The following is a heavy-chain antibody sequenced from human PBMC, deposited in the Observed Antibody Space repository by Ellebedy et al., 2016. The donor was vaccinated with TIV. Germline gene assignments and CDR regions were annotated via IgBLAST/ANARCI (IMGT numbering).Heavy chain of an antibody. CDR1: GDSVSSNSAA. CDR2: TYYRSKWYN. D-gene: IGHD6-19*01. CDR3: ARGGWYQFDY. Sequence: MPSETLSLTCAISGDSVSSNSAAWNWNRQSPSRGLEWLGRTYYRSKWYNDYAVSVKNRITINPDTSKNQFSLQLNSVTPEDTAVYYCARGGWYQFDYWGQGTLVTVSA. V-gene: IGHV6-1*01. J-gene: IGHJ4*02.